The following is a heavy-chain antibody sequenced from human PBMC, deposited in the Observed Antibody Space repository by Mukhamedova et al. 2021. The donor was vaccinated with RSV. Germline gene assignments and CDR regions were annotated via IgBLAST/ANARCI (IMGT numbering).Heavy chain of an antibody. Sequence: VRQAPGQGLEWVAVISYDGSNKYYADSVKGRFTISRDNSKNTLSLQMNSLRAEDTAVYFCARPSAYFGSGSYSLDYWGQGTLVTV. CDR2: ISYDGSNK. J-gene: IGHJ4*02. D-gene: IGHD3-10*01. CDR3: ARPSAYFGSGSYSLDY. V-gene: IGHV3-30*04.